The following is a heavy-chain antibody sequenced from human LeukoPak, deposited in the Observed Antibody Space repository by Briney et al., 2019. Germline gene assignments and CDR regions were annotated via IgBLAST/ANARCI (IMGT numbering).Heavy chain of an antibody. J-gene: IGHJ4*02. V-gene: IGHV3-23*01. CDR2: ISGSGGTP. CDR3: AKDRRTYYDILTGYPGVVDY. Sequence: GGSLRLSCVASGFTFKHYAMSWVRLAPGKGLEWVSSISGSGGTPYYAGSVKGRFTISRDNSMNTLYLHMNSLRAEDTAIYYCAKDRRTYYDILTGYPGVVDYWGQGTLVTVST. D-gene: IGHD3-9*01. CDR1: GFTFKHYA.